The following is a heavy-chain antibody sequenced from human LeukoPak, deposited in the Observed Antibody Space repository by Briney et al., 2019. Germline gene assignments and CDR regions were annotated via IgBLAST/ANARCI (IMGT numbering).Heavy chain of an antibody. CDR1: GGSLSSYY. Sequence: PSETLSLSCTVSGGSLSSYYWSWIRQPPGKGLEWVWRIYTSGSTNYNPSLKSRVTMSVDTSKNQFSLKLSSVTAADTAVYYCARGGGGYSYGDYFDYWGQGTLVTVSS. J-gene: IGHJ4*02. V-gene: IGHV4-4*07. CDR3: ARGGGGYSYGDYFDY. CDR2: IYTSGST. D-gene: IGHD5-18*01.